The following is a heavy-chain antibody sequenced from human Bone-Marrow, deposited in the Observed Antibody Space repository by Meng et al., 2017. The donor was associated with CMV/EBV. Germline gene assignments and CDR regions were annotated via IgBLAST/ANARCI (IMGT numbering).Heavy chain of an antibody. CDR2: VYDTGTT. CDR3: VRQILVVPDRGYGVDV. D-gene: IGHD2-2*01. CDR1: GHSISTANF. J-gene: IGHJ6*02. Sequence: SETLSLTCTVSGHSISTANFWGWIRQPPGKGLEWIGVYDTGTTFYNPSLKSRVAISVDTSETQFSLKLSAVTAADTAVYYCVRQILVVPDRGYGVDVWGQGTTVTFSS. V-gene: IGHV4-38-2*02.